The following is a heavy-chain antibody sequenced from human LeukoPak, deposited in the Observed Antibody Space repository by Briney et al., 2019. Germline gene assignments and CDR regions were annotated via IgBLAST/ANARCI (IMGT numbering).Heavy chain of an antibody. CDR3: ARVGALAAAPFDY. J-gene: IGHJ4*02. CDR1: GFTFSSYA. D-gene: IGHD6-13*01. V-gene: IGHV3-21*01. CDR2: ISSSSSYI. Sequence: GGSLRLSCAASGFTFSSYAMNWVRQAPGKGLEWVSSISSSSSYIYYADSVKGRFTISRDNAKNSLYLQMNSLRAEDTAVYYCARVGALAAAPFDYWGQGTLVTVSS.